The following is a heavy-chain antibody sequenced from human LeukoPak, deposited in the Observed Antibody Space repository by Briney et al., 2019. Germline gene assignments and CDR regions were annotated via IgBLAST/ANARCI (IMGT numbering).Heavy chain of an antibody. CDR3: ARAFCSSASCYPYYFDY. CDR1: GFTFSSDW. Sequence: GGSLRLSCAASGFTFSSDWMHWVRQAPGKGLVWVSRVTSDGGSTAYADSVKGRFTISRDNAKNTLYLQMNSLRAEDTAVYYCARAFCSSASCYPYYFDYWGQGTLVTVSS. V-gene: IGHV3-74*01. D-gene: IGHD2-2*01. J-gene: IGHJ4*02. CDR2: VTSDGGST.